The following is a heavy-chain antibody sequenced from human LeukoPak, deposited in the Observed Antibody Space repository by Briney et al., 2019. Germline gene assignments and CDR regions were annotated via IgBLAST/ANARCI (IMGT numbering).Heavy chain of an antibody. V-gene: IGHV3-74*01. CDR1: GFTFSSYW. CDR3: VPPGYSYVYSD. CDR2: INSDGSST. J-gene: IGHJ4*02. Sequence: GGSLRLSCAASGFTFSSYWMHWVRQAPGKGLVWVSRINSDGSSTSYADSVKGRFTISRDNAKNTLYLQMNSLRAEDTAVYYCVPPGYSYVYSDWGQGPLVTVSS. D-gene: IGHD5-18*01.